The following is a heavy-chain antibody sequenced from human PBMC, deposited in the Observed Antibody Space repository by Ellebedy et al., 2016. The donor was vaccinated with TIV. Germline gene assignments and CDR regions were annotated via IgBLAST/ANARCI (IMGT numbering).Heavy chain of an antibody. J-gene: IGHJ4*02. CDR2: FRHHDDSK. CDR1: EFTFSGYG. D-gene: IGHD1-26*01. V-gene: IGHV3-23*01. CDR3: VKGAWLDD. Sequence: GGSLRLSXVASEFTFSGYGMSWVRQAPGKGLEWVSVFRHHDDSKHYGDSVKGRFTISRDTSKNILFLQMNSLRAEDTAVYYCVKGAWLDDWGQGTLVIVSS.